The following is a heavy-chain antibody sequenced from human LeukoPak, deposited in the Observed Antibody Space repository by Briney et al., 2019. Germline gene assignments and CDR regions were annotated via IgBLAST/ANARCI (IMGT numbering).Heavy chain of an antibody. CDR1: GFTFSSYA. CDR3: ARDFGRYFIDY. V-gene: IGHV3-23*01. D-gene: IGHD3-9*01. J-gene: IGHJ4*02. Sequence: GGSLRLSCAASGFTFSSYAMSWVRQAPGKGLEWVSAISGSGGSTYYADSVKGRFTISRDNSKNTLYLQMNGLRAEDTAVYYCARDFGRYFIDYWGQGTLVTVSS. CDR2: ISGSGGST.